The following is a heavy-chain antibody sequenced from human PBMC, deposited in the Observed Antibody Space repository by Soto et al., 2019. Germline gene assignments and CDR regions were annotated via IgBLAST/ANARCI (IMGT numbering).Heavy chain of an antibody. V-gene: IGHV1-58*01. Sequence: SVKVSCKASGFTFTSSAVQWVRQARGQRLEWIGWIVVGSGNTNYAQKFQERVTITRDMSTSTAYMELSSLRSEDTAVYYCAADRITMVRGVITHWGQGTLVTVS. J-gene: IGHJ4*02. D-gene: IGHD3-10*01. CDR1: GFTFTSSA. CDR2: IVVGSGNT. CDR3: AADRITMVRGVITH.